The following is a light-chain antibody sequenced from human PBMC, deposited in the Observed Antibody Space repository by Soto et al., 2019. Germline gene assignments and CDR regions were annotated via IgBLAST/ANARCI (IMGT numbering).Light chain of an antibody. CDR3: QQRGNWPLT. Sequence: ETVLTQSTATLSLSPGERATLSCRASQTVNNYLAWYQQRPGQAPRLLLYDASNRATGVPARFCGSGSGTDFTLTISSLEPEYFALYYCQQRGNWPLTFGGGTKVEIK. J-gene: IGKJ4*01. V-gene: IGKV3-11*01. CDR2: DAS. CDR1: QTVNNY.